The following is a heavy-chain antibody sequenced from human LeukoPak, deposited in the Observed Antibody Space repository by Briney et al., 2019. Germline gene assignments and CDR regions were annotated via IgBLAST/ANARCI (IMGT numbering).Heavy chain of an antibody. CDR3: VKANGMGWYSGYFDY. J-gene: IGHJ4*02. Sequence: PGGSLRLFCSASGFTFSSYAMHWVRQAPGKGLEYVSAISSNGGSTYYADSVKGRFTISRDNSKNTLYLQLSSLRAEDTAVYYCVKANGMGWYSGYFDYWGQGTLVTVSS. CDR2: ISSNGGST. V-gene: IGHV3-64D*06. D-gene: IGHD1-26*01. CDR1: GFTFSSYA.